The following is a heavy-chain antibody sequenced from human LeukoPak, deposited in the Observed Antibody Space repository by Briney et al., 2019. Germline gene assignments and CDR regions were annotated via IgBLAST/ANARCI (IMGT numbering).Heavy chain of an antibody. Sequence: ASVKVSCKASGYTFTSYGISWVRQAPGQGLEWMGWISAYNGNTNYAQKLQGRVTMTTDTSTSTAYMELRSLRADDTAVYYCARDAYMNDRWFYRMDVWGQGTTIIVSS. CDR3: ARDAYMNDRWFYRMDV. CDR1: GYTFTSYG. V-gene: IGHV1-18*01. J-gene: IGHJ6*02. CDR2: ISAYNGNT. D-gene: IGHD2-15*01.